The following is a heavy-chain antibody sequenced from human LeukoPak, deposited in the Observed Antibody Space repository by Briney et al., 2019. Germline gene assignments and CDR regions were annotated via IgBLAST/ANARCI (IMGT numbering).Heavy chain of an antibody. CDR3: AKDAHGGQTGVFDY. Sequence: GESLRLSCAASGFTFSSYAMSWVRQAPGKGLEWVSPISGSGGSTYYADSVKGWFTISRDNSNNTLYLQMNSLRAEDTAVYYCAKDAHGGQTGVFDYWGQGTLVTVSS. CDR2: ISGSGGST. J-gene: IGHJ4*02. D-gene: IGHD4-23*01. CDR1: GFTFSSYA. V-gene: IGHV3-23*01.